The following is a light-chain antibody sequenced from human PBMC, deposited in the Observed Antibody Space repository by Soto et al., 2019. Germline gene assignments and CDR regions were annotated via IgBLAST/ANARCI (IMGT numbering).Light chain of an antibody. CDR1: SSDVGGYNS. CDR2: NVS. J-gene: IGLJ1*01. CDR3: SSYTSSSTYG. Sequence: QSVLTQPASVSGSPGQSITISCTGTSSDVGGYNSVSWYQQHPGKAPKLMIYNVSNRPSGVSNRFSGSKSGNTASLTIFGLQAEDEADYYCSSYTSSSTYGFGTGTKVTVL. V-gene: IGLV2-14*01.